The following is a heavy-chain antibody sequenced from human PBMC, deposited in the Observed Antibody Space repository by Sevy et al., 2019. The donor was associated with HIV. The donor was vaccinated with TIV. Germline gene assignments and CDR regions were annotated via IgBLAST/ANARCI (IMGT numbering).Heavy chain of an antibody. D-gene: IGHD2-15*01. CDR3: TREDIVLGEDNYYGMDV. CDR1: GFSVSSNY. V-gene: IGHV3-53*01. Sequence: GESLKISCVVSGFSVSSNYMSWVRQAPGKGLEWVSNIYSDGRTYYADPVRGRFTISRDTSKNTVYLEMKSLRAEDTAVYYCTREDIVLGEDNYYGMDVWGHGTTVTVSS. CDR2: IYSDGRT. J-gene: IGHJ6*02.